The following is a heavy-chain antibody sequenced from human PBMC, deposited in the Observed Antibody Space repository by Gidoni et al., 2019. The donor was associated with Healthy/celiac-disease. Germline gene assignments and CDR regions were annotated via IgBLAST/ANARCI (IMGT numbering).Heavy chain of an antibody. CDR2: IVVGSGNT. CDR3: AARLQGRPGGYGMDV. CDR1: GFTFTSSA. D-gene: IGHD4-4*01. Sequence: QMQLVQSGPAVKKPGTSVKVSCKASGFTFTSSAMQWVRQARGQRLEWIGWIVVGSGNTNYAQKFQERVTITRDMSTSTAYMELSSLRSEDTAVYYCAARLQGRPGGYGMDVWGQGTTVTVSS. J-gene: IGHJ6*02. V-gene: IGHV1-58*02.